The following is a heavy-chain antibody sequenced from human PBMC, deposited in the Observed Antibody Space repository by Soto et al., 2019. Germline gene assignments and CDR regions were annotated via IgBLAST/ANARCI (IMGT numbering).Heavy chain of an antibody. D-gene: IGHD1-26*01. CDR1: GFNFSSYA. V-gene: IGHV3-23*01. CDR2: ISGSGGST. CDR3: AKELRLGGGMDV. J-gene: IGHJ6*02. Sequence: SGGSLSLSCAASGFNFSSYAMSWVRQAPGKGLEWVSAISGSGGSTYYADSVKGRFTISRDNSKNTLYLQMNSLRAEDTAVYYCAKELRLGGGMDVWGQGTTVTV.